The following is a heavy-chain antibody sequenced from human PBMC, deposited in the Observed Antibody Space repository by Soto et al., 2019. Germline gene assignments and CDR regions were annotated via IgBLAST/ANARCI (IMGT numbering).Heavy chain of an antibody. CDR1: GGSFSGYY. CDR2: INHSGST. V-gene: IGHV4-34*01. J-gene: IGHJ5*02. Sequence: SETLSLTCAVYGGSFSGYYWSWIRQPPGKGLEWIGEINHSGSTNYNPSLKSRVTISVDTSKNQFSLKLSFVTAADTAVYYCARGWGLFLPPRGWFDPWGQGTLVTVSS. D-gene: IGHD3-10*01. CDR3: ARGWGLFLPPRGWFDP.